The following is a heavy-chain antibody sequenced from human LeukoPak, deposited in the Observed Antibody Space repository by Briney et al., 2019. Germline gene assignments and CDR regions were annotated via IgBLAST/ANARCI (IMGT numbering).Heavy chain of an antibody. J-gene: IGHJ4*02. CDR1: GYSINSGNH. D-gene: IGHD1-26*01. Sequence: SETLSLTCAVSGYSINSGNHWGWIRQPPEKGLEWIGSIHYSGSTNYNPSLKGRVTISIDTSKNHFSLKLSSVTAADTAVYYCASLGGYQNGNFDYWGRGALVTVSS. CDR3: ASLGGYQNGNFDY. CDR2: IHYSGST. V-gene: IGHV4-38-2*01.